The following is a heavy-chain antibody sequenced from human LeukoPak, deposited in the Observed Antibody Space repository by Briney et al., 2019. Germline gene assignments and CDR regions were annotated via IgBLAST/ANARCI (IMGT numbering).Heavy chain of an antibody. CDR2: ISSSGSTI. D-gene: IGHD3-16*01. CDR3: ARDRGGTADYYYYYYMDV. CDR1: GFTFSSYE. V-gene: IGHV3-48*03. J-gene: IGHJ6*03. Sequence: GGSLRLSCAASGFTFSSYEMNWVRQAPGKGLEWVSYISSSGSTIYYADSVKGRFTISRDNAKNSLYLQMNSLRAEDTALYYCARDRGGTADYYYYYYMDVWGKGTTVTVSS.